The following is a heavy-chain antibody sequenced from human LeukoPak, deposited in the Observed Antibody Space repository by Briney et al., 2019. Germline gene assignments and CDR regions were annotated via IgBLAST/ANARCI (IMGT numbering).Heavy chain of an antibody. D-gene: IGHD5-18*01. J-gene: IGHJ4*02. CDR3: ARVDTAMVIDY. CDR1: GGTFSSYA. CDR2: IIPILGIA. V-gene: IGHV1-69*04. Sequence: SVKVSCKASGGTFSSYAISWVRQAPGQGLEWMGRIIPILGIANYAQKFQSRVTITADKSTSTAYMELSSLRSEDTAVYYCARVDTAMVIDYWGQGTLVTVSS.